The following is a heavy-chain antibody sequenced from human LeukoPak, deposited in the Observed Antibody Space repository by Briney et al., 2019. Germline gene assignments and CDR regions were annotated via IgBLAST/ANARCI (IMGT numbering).Heavy chain of an antibody. D-gene: IGHD6-19*01. CDR2: ISHDGMTA. CDR1: GLHFSGTA. V-gene: IGHV3-23*01. J-gene: IGHJ5*02. CDR3: AKDGAQYSSGPECDP. Sequence: GSLRLSCAASGLHFSGTAMSWVCQAPGKGLEWVSAISHDGMTAYYADYVKGRFTISRDNSKKTVSLEMSSLTAADTGVYYCAKDGAQYSSGPECDPRGQGALVTVSP.